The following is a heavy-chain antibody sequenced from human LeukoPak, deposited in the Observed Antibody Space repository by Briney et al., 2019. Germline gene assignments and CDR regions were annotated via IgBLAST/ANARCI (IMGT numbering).Heavy chain of an antibody. V-gene: IGHV3-9*03. CDR2: ISWNSGSM. CDR1: GFTFDDYA. CDR3: AKARLTSGYYFSPDDAFDI. J-gene: IGHJ3*02. D-gene: IGHD3-22*01. Sequence: GGSLRLPCAASGFTFDDYAMHWVRQAPGKGLEWVSGISWNSGSMGYADSVKGRFTISRGNAKNSLYLQMNSLRAEDMALYYCAKARLTSGYYFSPDDAFDIWGQGTMVTVSS.